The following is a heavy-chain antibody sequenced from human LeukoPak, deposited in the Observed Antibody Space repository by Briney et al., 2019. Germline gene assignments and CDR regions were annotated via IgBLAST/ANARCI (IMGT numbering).Heavy chain of an antibody. D-gene: IGHD3-16*01. Sequence: GGSLRLSCAASGFTFDDYAMHWVRQAPGKGLEWVSLISWDGGSTYYADSVKGRFTISRDNSKNSLYLQMNSLRAEDTALYYCATGSHGGNYYYYMDVWGKGTTVTVSS. CDR1: GFTFDDYA. J-gene: IGHJ6*03. CDR3: ATGSHGGNYYYYMDV. V-gene: IGHV3-43D*03. CDR2: ISWDGGST.